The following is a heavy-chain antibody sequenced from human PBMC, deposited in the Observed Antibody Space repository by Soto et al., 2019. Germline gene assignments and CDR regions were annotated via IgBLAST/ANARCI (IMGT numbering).Heavy chain of an antibody. V-gene: IGHV3-30*03. CDR2: ISYEGIHT. CDR1: GFIFSSYG. J-gene: IGHJ4*02. CDR3: XXXVXXXXXSCSWSEGFDY. Sequence: QVQLVESGGGVVQPGRSLRLSCAASGFIFSSYGMXXXXXXXXXXXEWVAVISYEGIHTYYADSVKGRFTITRDNSKXXXXXXXXXXXXXXXXXXXXXXXVXXXXXSCSWSEGFDYWGQGTLLTVSS. D-gene: IGHD2-15*01.